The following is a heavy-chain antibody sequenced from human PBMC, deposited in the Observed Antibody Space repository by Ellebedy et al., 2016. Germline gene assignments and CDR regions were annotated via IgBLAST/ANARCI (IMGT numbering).Heavy chain of an antibody. CDR3: ARSVGAEDY. V-gene: IGHV3-7*03. CDR2: IKEDGSEK. D-gene: IGHD1-26*01. Sequence: GESLKISXPASGFTFSGYSMNWVRQAPGKGLEWVANIKEDGSEKYHVDSVKGRFTISRDNAKNSLYLQMNSLRAEDTAVYYCARSVGAEDYWGQGTLVTVSS. CDR1: GFTFSGYS. J-gene: IGHJ4*02.